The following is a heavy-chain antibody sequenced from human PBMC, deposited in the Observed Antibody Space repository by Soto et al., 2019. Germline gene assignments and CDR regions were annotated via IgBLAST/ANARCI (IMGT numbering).Heavy chain of an antibody. V-gene: IGHV3-74*01. CDR2: INSDGSST. CDR3: ARDHHVDIVATTGVLFDY. J-gene: IGHJ4*02. D-gene: IGHD5-12*01. CDR1: GFTFSSYW. Sequence: PGGSLRLSCAASGFTFSSYWMHWVRQAPGKGLVWVSRINSDGSSTSYADSVKGRFTISRDNAKNTLYLQMNSLRAEDTAVYYCARDHHVDIVATTGVLFDYWGQGTLVTVSS.